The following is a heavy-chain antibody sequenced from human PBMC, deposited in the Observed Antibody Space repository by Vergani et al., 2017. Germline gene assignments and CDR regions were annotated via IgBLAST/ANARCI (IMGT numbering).Heavy chain of an antibody. CDR3: ARPQWDYYDSSGYYYFDY. D-gene: IGHD3-22*01. J-gene: IGHJ4*02. CDR1: GYSFTSYW. CDR2: IYPGDSDT. V-gene: IGHV5-51*01. Sequence: EVQLVQSGAEVKKPGESLKISCKGSGYSFTSYWIGWVRQMPGKGLEWMGIIYPGDSDTRYSPSFQGQVTISADKSISTAYLQWSSVKASDTAMYYCARPQWDYYDSSGYYYFDYWGQGTLVTVSS.